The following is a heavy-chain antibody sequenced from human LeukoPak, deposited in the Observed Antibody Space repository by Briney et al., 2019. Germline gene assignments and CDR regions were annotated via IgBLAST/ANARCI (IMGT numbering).Heavy chain of an antibody. J-gene: IGHJ4*02. V-gene: IGHV3-33*06. Sequence: GGSLSLSCAASGFTYSHYGMHWVRQAPGKGLEWVAVIWSDGTEKYYGDAVKGRFTISRDNSRNTLYLQMNSLRGEDTAVYYCAKDAQRGFDYSNSLEKWGQGTLVTVSS. CDR3: AKDAQRGFDYSNSLEK. CDR2: IWSDGTEK. D-gene: IGHD4-11*01. CDR1: GFTYSHYG.